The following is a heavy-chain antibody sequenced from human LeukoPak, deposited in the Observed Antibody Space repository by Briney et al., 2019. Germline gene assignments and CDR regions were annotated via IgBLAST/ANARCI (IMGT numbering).Heavy chain of an antibody. CDR1: GFTFSSYE. Sequence: GGSLRLSCAASGFTFSSYEMNWVRQAPGNGLEWVSYISGNGDTIYYADSVKGRFTIARDNAEKSLYLQMNSLRVEDAALYYCSSAYGGLLDYWGQGTLVTVSS. CDR2: ISGNGDTI. J-gene: IGHJ4*02. CDR3: SSAYGGLLDY. V-gene: IGHV3-48*03. D-gene: IGHD3-16*01.